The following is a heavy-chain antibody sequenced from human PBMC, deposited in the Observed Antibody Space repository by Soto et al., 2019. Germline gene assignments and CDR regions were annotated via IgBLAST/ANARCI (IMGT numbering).Heavy chain of an antibody. CDR3: ARHRLPTVLRFLDGMDV. D-gene: IGHD3-3*01. J-gene: IGHJ6*02. Sequence: PGESLKIACQGSGYSFTSYWISWVRQMPGKGREWMGRIDPSGSYTNYSPSFQGHVTISADKSISTAYLQWSSLKASDTAMYYCARHRLPTVLRFLDGMDVWGQGTTVTVSS. V-gene: IGHV5-10-1*01. CDR2: IDPSGSYT. CDR1: GYSFTSYW.